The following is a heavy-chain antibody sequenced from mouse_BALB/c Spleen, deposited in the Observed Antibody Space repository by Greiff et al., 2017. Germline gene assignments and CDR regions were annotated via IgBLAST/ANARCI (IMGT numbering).Heavy chain of an antibody. V-gene: IGHV1-9*01. J-gene: IGHJ3*01. CDR2: ILPGSGST. D-gene: IGHD2-5*01. CDR1: GYPFSSHW. Sequence: VQLKQSGAEMMKPGGSVKIFCQATGYPFSSHWREGVKQRPGHGLEWIGEILPGSGSTNYNEKFKGKATFTADTSSNTAYMQLSSLTSEDSAVYYCARSTAYSKFAYWGQGTLVTVSA. CDR3: ARSTAYSKFAY.